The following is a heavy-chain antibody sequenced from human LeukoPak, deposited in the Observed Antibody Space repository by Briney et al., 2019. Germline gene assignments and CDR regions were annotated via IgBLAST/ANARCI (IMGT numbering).Heavy chain of an antibody. Sequence: PWGTLSLTCTVSGGSISSYYWSWLWRPPGKGLEWIGYIYYSGSTNYNPSLKSRVTISVDTSKNQFSLKLSSVTAADTAVYYCARGRPYCSGCSCYVDWGQGTLVTVSS. CDR3: ARGRPYCSGCSCYVD. CDR1: GGSISSYY. J-gene: IGHJ4*02. CDR2: IYYSGST. V-gene: IGHV4-59*01. D-gene: IGHD2-15*01.